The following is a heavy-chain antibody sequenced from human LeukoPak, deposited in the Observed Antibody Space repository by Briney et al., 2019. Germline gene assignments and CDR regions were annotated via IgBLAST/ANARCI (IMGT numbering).Heavy chain of an antibody. CDR2: ISYDGSNK. Sequence: GGSLRLSCEASGFTLSSYAMHWVRQAPGKGLEWVTVISYDGSNKYYADSVKGRFTISRDNAKNSLYLQMNSLRAEDTAVYYCAKGRDFPLDYWGRGTLVTVSS. J-gene: IGHJ4*02. V-gene: IGHV3-30*04. CDR3: AKGRDFPLDY. CDR1: GFTLSSYA. D-gene: IGHD3-10*01.